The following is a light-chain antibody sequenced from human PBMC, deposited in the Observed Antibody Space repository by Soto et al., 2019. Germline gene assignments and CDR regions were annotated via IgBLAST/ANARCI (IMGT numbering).Light chain of an antibody. CDR2: GAP. Sequence: EIVLTQSPATLSLSPGERAALSCRASQSVSSGYLACYQQQPGQAPTLLIYGAPNTATGIPDRFSGSGSGTALTLTISRMEPEDFAVYYCQQYGSSGPFGQGTRWIS. V-gene: IGKV3-20*01. CDR1: QSVSSGY. J-gene: IGKJ1*01. CDR3: QQYGSSGP.